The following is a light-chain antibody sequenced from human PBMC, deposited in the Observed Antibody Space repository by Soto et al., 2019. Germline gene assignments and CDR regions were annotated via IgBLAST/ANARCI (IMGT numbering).Light chain of an antibody. CDR1: SSDVGTYNS. CDR3: SSYTSSSSYV. CDR2: DVS. J-gene: IGLJ1*01. Sequence: QSVLTQPASVSGSPGQSITISCTGTSSDVGTYNSVSWYQQYPGNAPKLMIHDVSNRPSGVSNRFSGSKSGNTASLTISGLQAEDEADYYCSSYTSSSSYVFGSGTKVTVL. V-gene: IGLV2-14*01.